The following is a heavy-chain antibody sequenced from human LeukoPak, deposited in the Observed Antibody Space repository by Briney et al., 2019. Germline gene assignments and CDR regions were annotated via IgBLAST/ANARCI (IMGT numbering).Heavy chain of an antibody. CDR3: AKSQSSGWQIIDY. J-gene: IGHJ4*02. V-gene: IGHV3-30*18. Sequence: GGSLRLSCAASGFTFSSYAMHWVRQAPGKVLEWVAVISYDGSNKYYADSVKGRFTISRDNSKNTLYLQMNSLRAEDTAVYYCAKSQSSGWQIIDYWGQGTLVTVSS. D-gene: IGHD6-19*01. CDR2: ISYDGSNK. CDR1: GFTFSSYA.